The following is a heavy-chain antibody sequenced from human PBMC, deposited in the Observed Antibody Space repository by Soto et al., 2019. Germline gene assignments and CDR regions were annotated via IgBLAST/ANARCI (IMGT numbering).Heavy chain of an antibody. CDR2: ISGHNGQT. V-gene: IGHV1-18*01. D-gene: IGHD5-18*01. CDR3: ARDGRKQLWVEGRNAMDV. J-gene: IGHJ6*02. Sequence: GPGVKKPGASVKVSCKASAYTLNTYGISWVRRAPGQGLEWMGWISGHNGQTNYAQKFRGRVTITTDTSTSTAYMELRSLRSDDTAIYYCARDGRKQLWVEGRNAMDVWGQGTTVTVSS. CDR1: AYTLNTYG.